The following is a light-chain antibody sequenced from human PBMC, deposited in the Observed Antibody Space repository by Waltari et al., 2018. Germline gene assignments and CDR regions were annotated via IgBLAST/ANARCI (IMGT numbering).Light chain of an antibody. CDR3: CSYAGRYTWV. CDR1: NSDVGGYNY. Sequence: QSALTQPRSVSVSPGQSATISCTGTNSDVGGYNYVSWYQQHADKAPKLMIYDVSNRPSGVPDRFSGSKSGNTASLTISGLQDEDEADYYCCSYAGRYTWVFGGGTKLTVL. J-gene: IGLJ3*02. V-gene: IGLV2-11*01. CDR2: DVS.